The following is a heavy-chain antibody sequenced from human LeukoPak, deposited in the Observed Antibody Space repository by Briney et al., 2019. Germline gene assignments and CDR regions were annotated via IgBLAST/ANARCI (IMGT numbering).Heavy chain of an antibody. D-gene: IGHD3-10*01. CDR2: INTYIGNT. CDR3: ARTRGVLGGGKVDYFDF. J-gene: IGHJ4*02. Sequence: ASVKVSCKASGYTFTTYGISWVRQAPGQGLEWMGWINTYIGNTKYAQRIQDRVTMTIDRSTTTAYMELGSLRSDDTAVYFCARTRGVLGGGKVDYFDFWGQGSLDTVSS. CDR1: GYTFTTYG. V-gene: IGHV1-18*01.